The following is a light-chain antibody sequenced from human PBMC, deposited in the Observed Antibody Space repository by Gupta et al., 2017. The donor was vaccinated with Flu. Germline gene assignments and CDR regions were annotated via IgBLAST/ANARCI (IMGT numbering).Light chain of an antibody. CDR1: QSVFNY. CDR2: DAS. CDR3: QQRRYWPPI. Sequence: EVVLTQSPATLSLSPGERATLSCRASQSVFNYIAWYQQRPGQTPRRHIYDASNRAADIPARFSGSGSGTDFTLIISSLEPEDFAVYYCQQRRYWPPIVGRGTRLEI. V-gene: IGKV3-11*01. J-gene: IGKJ5*01.